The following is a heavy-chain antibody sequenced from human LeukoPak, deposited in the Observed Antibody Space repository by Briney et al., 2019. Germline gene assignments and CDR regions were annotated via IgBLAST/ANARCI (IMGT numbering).Heavy chain of an antibody. CDR2: INPNSGGT. V-gene: IGHV1-2*02. J-gene: IGHJ6*03. Sequence: ASVKVSCKASRGTFSSYAISWVRQAPGQGLEWMGWINPNSGGTNYAQKFQGRVTMTRDTSISTAYMELSRLRSDDTAVYYCARFERGSSSGAWYYYYYMAVWGKGTTVTVSS. CDR1: RGTFSSYA. D-gene: IGHD6-6*01. CDR3: ARFERGSSSGAWYYYYYMAV.